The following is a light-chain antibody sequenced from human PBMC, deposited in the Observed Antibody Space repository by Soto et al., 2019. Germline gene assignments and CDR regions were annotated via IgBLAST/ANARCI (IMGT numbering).Light chain of an antibody. CDR3: AAWDDSLYGWV. V-gene: IGLV1-44*01. CDR1: SSNIGSNT. Sequence: QSALTQPPSASGTPGQRVTISCSGSSSNIGSNTVNWYQQLPGTAPTLLIYYNNRRPSGVPDRFSGSKSGTSASLAISGLQSEDEAHYYCAAWDDSLYGWVFGGGTKVTVL. CDR2: YNN. J-gene: IGLJ3*02.